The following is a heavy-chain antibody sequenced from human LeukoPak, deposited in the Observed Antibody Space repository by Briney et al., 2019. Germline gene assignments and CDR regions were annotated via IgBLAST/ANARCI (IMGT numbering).Heavy chain of an antibody. D-gene: IGHD2-15*01. V-gene: IGHV1-69*13. CDR3: ARDCSGGSCYSNNWFDP. J-gene: IGHJ5*02. Sequence: SVKVSCKASGGTFSSYAISWVRQAPGQGLEWMEGIIPIFGTANYAQKFQGRVTITADESTSTAYMELSSLRSEDTAVYYCARDCSGGSCYSNNWFDPWGQGTLVTVSS. CDR1: GGTFSSYA. CDR2: IIPIFGTA.